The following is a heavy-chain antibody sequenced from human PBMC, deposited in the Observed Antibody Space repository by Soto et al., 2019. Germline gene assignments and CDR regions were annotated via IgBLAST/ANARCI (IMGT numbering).Heavy chain of an antibody. J-gene: IGHJ3*02. Sequence: GGSLRLSCAASGFTFSSYGMHWVRQAPGKGLEWVAVISYDGINKYYADSVKGRFTISRDNSKNTLYLKMNSLRAEDTAVYYCAKSPSGSHGASAFDIWGQGTMITVSS. V-gene: IGHV3-30*18. CDR3: AKSPSGSHGASAFDI. CDR2: ISYDGINK. CDR1: GFTFSSYG. D-gene: IGHD1-26*01.